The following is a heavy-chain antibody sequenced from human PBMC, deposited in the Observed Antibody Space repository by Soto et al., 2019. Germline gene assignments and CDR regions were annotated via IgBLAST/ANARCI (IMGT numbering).Heavy chain of an antibody. CDR2: ISSSSSDI. Sequence: EVQLAESGGGLVQPGGSLRLSCAASGLPFIGYSINWVRQAPGKGLEWVSYISSSSSDIQYADFVEGRFTISRDNAQNSVWLQMNSLRVEDTAVYYCARDRQQVAFDSWGQGTLVTVSS. CDR3: ARDRQQVAFDS. D-gene: IGHD6-6*01. CDR1: GLPFIGYS. J-gene: IGHJ4*02. V-gene: IGHV3-48*01.